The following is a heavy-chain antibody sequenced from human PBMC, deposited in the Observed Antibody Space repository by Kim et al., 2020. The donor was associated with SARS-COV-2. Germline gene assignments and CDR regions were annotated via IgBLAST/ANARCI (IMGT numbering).Heavy chain of an antibody. CDR2: ISWNSGSI. CDR3: AKDDCSGGSCYYHYYGM. Sequence: GGSLRLSCAASGFTFDDYAMHWVRQAPGKGLEWVSGISWNSGSIGYADSVKGRFTISRDNAKNSLYLQMNSLRAEDTALYYCAKDDCSGGSCYYHYYGM. D-gene: IGHD2-15*01. J-gene: IGHJ6*01. CDR1: GFTFDDYA. V-gene: IGHV3-9*01.